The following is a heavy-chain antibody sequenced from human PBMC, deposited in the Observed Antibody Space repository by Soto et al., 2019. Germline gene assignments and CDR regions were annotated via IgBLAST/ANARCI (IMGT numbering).Heavy chain of an antibody. CDR1: GFTFSSYA. CDR3: AKDIAAVIIDGSGIDY. J-gene: IGHJ4*02. CDR2: ISGSGGST. Sequence: GGSLRLSCAASGFTFSSYAMSWVRQAPGKGLEWVSAISGSGGSTYYADSVKGRFTMSRENSKNTLYLQMNSLRAEDTAVYYCAKDIAAVIIDGSGIDYWGQGTLVTVSS. D-gene: IGHD1-26*01. V-gene: IGHV3-23*01.